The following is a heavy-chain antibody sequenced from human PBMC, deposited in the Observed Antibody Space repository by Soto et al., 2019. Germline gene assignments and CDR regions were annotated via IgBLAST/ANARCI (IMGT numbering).Heavy chain of an antibody. CDR3: ARSKTTVTTFDY. V-gene: IGHV4-30-2*01. D-gene: IGHD4-17*01. CDR2: IYHSGST. Sequence: TSETLSLTCAVSGGSISSGGYSWSWIRQPPGKGLEWIGYIYHSGSTYYNPSLKSRVTISVDRSKNQFSLKLSSVTAADTAVYYCARSKTTVTTFDYWGQGTLVTVSS. J-gene: IGHJ4*02. CDR1: GGSISSGGYS.